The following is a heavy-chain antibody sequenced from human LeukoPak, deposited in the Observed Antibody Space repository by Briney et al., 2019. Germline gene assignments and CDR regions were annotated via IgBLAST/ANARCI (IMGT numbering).Heavy chain of an antibody. J-gene: IGHJ1*01. Sequence: GGSLRLSCAASGFIFSSYSMNWVRQAPGKGLEWVSAISGSGGSTYYADSVKGRFTISRDNSKNTLYLQMNSLRAEDTAVYYCAKYFASGSYYKLPHWGQGTLVTVSS. V-gene: IGHV3-23*01. CDR3: AKYFASGSYYKLPH. CDR1: GFIFSSYS. CDR2: ISGSGGST. D-gene: IGHD3-10*01.